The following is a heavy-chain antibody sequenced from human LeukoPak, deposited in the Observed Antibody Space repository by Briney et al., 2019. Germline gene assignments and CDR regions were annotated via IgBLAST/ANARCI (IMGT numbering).Heavy chain of an antibody. V-gene: IGHV3-30*01. CDR1: GFTFSSYA. CDR2: ISYDGSNK. CDR3: AGGGYSSGFDY. J-gene: IGHJ4*02. D-gene: IGHD5-18*01. Sequence: PGGSLRLSCAASGFTFSSYAMHWVRQAPGKGLEWVAVISYDGSNKYYADPVKGRFTISRDNSKNTLYLQMNSLRAEDTAVYYCAGGGYSSGFDYWGQGTLVTVSS.